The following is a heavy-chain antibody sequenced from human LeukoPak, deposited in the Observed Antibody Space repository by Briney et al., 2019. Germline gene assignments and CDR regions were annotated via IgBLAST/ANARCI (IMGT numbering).Heavy chain of an antibody. CDR2: ISGSGGST. CDR3: AKSRPAAFLFDY. Sequence: GGSLRLSCAASGFTVSSNYMSWVRQAPGKGLEWVSAISGSGGSTYYADSVKGRFTISRDNSKNTLYLQMNSLRAEDTAVYYCAKSRPAAFLFDYWGQGTLVTVSS. D-gene: IGHD2-2*01. CDR1: GFTVSSNY. V-gene: IGHV3-23*01. J-gene: IGHJ4*02.